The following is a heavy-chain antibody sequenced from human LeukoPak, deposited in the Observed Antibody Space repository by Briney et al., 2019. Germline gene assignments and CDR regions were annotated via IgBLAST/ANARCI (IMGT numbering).Heavy chain of an antibody. CDR2: INTNTGNP. J-gene: IGHJ3*02. CDR3: ARDRPYYSTIHDAFDI. CDR1: GYTFTSYA. Sequence: GASVKVSCKASGYTFTSYAINWVRQAPGQGLEWMGWINTNTGNPTYARGFTGRFVFSLDTSVSTAYLQISSLKAEDTAVFYGARDRPYYSTIHDAFDIWGQGTMVTVSS. D-gene: IGHD5/OR15-5a*01. V-gene: IGHV7-4-1*02.